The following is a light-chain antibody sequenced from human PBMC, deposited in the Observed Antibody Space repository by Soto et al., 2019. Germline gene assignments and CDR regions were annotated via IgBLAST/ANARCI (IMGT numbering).Light chain of an antibody. CDR1: SSDVGGYHY. V-gene: IGLV2-14*01. CDR2: EVS. CDR3: SSYTSANTWV. Sequence: QSVLTQPASVSVSPGQSITISCTGTSSDVGGYHYVSWYQQHPGKAHKFLIYEVSKWPSGVSNRFSGSKSGNTASLTISGLQAEDEADYYCSSYTSANTWVCGGGTKLTVL. J-gene: IGLJ3*02.